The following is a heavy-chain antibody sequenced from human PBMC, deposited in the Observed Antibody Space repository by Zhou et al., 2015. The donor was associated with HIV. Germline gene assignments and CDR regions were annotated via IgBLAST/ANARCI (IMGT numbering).Heavy chain of an antibody. J-gene: IGHJ4*02. D-gene: IGHD5-24*01. Sequence: QVQLVQSGAEVKKPGSSVKVSCKASGGTFSSYTISWVRQAPGQGLEWMGRIIPILGIANYAQKFQGRVTITADKSTSTAYMELSSLRSEDTAVYYCARVGKQCVYCRDGDGYNYWGQGTLVTVSS. CDR1: GGTFSSYT. V-gene: IGHV1-69*02. CDR3: ARVGKQCVYCRDGDGYNY. CDR2: IIPILGIA.